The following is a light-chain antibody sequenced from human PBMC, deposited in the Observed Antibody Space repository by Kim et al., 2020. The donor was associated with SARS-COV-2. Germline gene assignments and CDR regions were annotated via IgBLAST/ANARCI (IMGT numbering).Light chain of an antibody. CDR3: NSRDSSGNHWV. CDR1: SLRIYY. V-gene: IGLV3-19*01. CDR2: GKN. Sequence: AFGQTVRITCQGDSLRIYYASWYQQKPGQAPVLVIYGKNNRPSGIPDRFSGSSSGNTASLTITGAQAEDEADYYCNSRDSSGNHWVFGGGTQLTVL. J-gene: IGLJ3*02.